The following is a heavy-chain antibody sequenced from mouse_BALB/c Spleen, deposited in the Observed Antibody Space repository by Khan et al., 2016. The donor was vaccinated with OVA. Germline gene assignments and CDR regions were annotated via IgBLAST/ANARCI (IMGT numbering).Heavy chain of an antibody. V-gene: IGHV9-3-1*01. CDR3: ARPPYFSYVMVY. CDR1: GYTFTNYG. CDR2: INTNTGEP. Sequence: QIQLVQSGPELKKPGETVKISCKASGYTFTNYGLNWVKQAPGKGLQWMGWINTNTGEPTYAVDFKGRFAFSFETSASTAYLQINNLKNEDTATYFCARPPYFSYVMVYWGQGTSGTVSS. J-gene: IGHJ4*01. D-gene: IGHD2-10*01.